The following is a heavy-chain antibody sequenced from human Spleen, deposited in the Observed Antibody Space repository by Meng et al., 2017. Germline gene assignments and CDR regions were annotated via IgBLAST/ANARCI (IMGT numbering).Heavy chain of an antibody. CDR3: ARDSYYYDSSGYYQSNAFDI. Sequence: GGSLRLSCAASGFTFSRYWMSWVRQAPGKGLEWVAVIWYDGSNKYYADSVKGRFTISRDNSKNTLYLQMNSLRAEDTAVYYCARDSYYYDSSGYYQSNAFDIWGQGTMVTVSS. D-gene: IGHD3-22*01. J-gene: IGHJ3*02. V-gene: IGHV3-33*08. CDR2: IWYDGSNK. CDR1: GFTFSRYW.